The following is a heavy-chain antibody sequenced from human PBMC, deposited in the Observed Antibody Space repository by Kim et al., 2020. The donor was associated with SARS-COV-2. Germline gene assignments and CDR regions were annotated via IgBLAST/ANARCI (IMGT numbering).Heavy chain of an antibody. CDR2: ISWNSGSI. D-gene: IGHD3-3*01. CDR3: AKAGYDFWSGYSEYFQH. Sequence: GGSLRLSCAASGFTFGDYAMHWVRQAPGKGLEWVSGISWNSGSIGYADSVKGRFTISRDNAKNSLYLQMNSLRAEDTALYYCAKAGYDFWSGYSEYFQHWGQGTLVTVSS. V-gene: IGHV3-9*01. J-gene: IGHJ1*01. CDR1: GFTFGDYA.